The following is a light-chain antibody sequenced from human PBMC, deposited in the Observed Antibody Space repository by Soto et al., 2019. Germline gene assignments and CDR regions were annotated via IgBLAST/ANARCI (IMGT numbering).Light chain of an antibody. CDR2: DAS. CDR1: QDISDS. V-gene: IGKV1-33*01. J-gene: IGKJ4*01. Sequence: DIQMTQSPSSLSADVGDRVTISCRASQDISDSLNWYQQKPGKVPRLLIFDASNLETGVPSRFSGSGSGTEFTLTISSLQPEDVATYYRQQCDKLSSFGGGTKVDMK. CDR3: QQCDKLSS.